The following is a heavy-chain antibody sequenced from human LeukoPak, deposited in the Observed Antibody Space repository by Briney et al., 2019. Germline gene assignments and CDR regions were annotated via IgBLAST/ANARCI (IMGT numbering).Heavy chain of an antibody. D-gene: IGHD3-10*01. CDR3: ARVRLDSGTYSLYY. CDR1: GFTFSSYS. Sequence: GGSLRLSCAASGFTFSSYSMNWVRQAPGKGLEWVSYISGRSSTKYYADSVKGRFTISRDNAENSLYLQMNSLRVKDTAVYYCARVRLDSGTYSLYYWGQGTLVTVSS. J-gene: IGHJ4*02. CDR2: ISGRSSTK. V-gene: IGHV3-48*01.